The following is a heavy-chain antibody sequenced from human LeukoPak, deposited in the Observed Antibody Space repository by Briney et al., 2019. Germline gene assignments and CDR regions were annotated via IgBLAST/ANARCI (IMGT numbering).Heavy chain of an antibody. CDR2: ISYDGSNK. V-gene: IGHV3-30-3*01. J-gene: IGHJ4*02. CDR1: GFTFSSYA. CDR3: ARDRGIEGY. Sequence: RALRLSCAASGFTFSSYAMHWVRQAPGKGLEWVAVISYDGSNKYYADSVKGRFTISRDNSKNTLYLQMNSLRAEDTAVYYCARDRGIEGYWGQGTLVTVSS.